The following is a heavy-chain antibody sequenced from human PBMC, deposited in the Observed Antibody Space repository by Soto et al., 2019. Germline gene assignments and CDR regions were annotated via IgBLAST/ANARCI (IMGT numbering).Heavy chain of an antibody. D-gene: IGHD3-10*01. CDR3: ARDAEVLLWFGTAQPSHFDY. CDR2: INAGNGNT. Sequence: QVPLVQSGAEVKKPGASVKVSCKASGYTFTSYAMHWVRQAPGQRLEWMGWINAGNGNTKYSQKFQGRVTITRDTSAGTAYMELSSLRSEDTAVYYCARDAEVLLWFGTAQPSHFDYWGQGTLVTVSS. V-gene: IGHV1-3*01. CDR1: GYTFTSYA. J-gene: IGHJ4*02.